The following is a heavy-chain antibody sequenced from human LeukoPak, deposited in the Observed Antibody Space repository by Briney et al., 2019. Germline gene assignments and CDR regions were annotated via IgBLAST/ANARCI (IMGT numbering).Heavy chain of an antibody. J-gene: IGHJ3*02. V-gene: IGHV4-4*07. CDR2: IYTSGST. Sequence: PSETLSLTCTVSGGSISIYYWSWIRQPAGKGLEWIGRIYTSGSTNYNPSLKSRVTMSVDTSKNQFSLKLSSVTAADTAVYYCARDTITMVPGVWAFDIWGQGTMVTVSS. D-gene: IGHD3-10*01. CDR3: ARDTITMVPGVWAFDI. CDR1: GGSISIYY.